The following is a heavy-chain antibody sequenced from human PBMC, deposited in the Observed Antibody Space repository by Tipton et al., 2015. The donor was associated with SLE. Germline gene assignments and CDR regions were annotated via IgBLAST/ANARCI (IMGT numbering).Heavy chain of an antibody. CDR1: GFTFDDYT. J-gene: IGHJ3*01. CDR2: ISWDGSSK. CDR3: ARLSRDAFDV. V-gene: IGHV3-43*01. D-gene: IGHD4/OR15-4a*01. Sequence: SLRLSCAASGFTFDDYTMHWVRQAPGKGLEWVSLISWDGSSKYYADSVKGRFTISRDNSKNTLYLQMNSLRVEDTAVYYCARLSRDAFDVWGQGTMVTVSS.